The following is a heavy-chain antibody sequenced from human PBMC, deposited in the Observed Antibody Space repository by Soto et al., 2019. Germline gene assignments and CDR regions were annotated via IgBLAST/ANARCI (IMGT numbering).Heavy chain of an antibody. CDR2: IYYSGST. CDR3: ATLTTVTSFDY. V-gene: IGHV4-59*08. CDR1: GFSISSYY. Sequence: SETLSLTCTVSGFSISSYYWSWIRQPPGKGLEWIGYIYYSGSTNYNPSLKSRVTISVDTSKNQFSLKLSSVTTADTAVYYCATLTTVTSFDYWGQGTLVTVSS. J-gene: IGHJ4*02. D-gene: IGHD4-17*01.